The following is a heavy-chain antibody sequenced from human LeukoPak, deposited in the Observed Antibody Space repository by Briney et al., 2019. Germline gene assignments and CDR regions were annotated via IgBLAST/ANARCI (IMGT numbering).Heavy chain of an antibody. CDR3: ARDLQRIAVIPRGGGNWYFDL. V-gene: IGHV1-46*01. D-gene: IGHD6-19*01. CDR2: INPSGGST. CDR1: GYTFTSYY. Sequence: ASVKVSCKASGYTFTSYYMHWVRQAPGQGLEWMGIINPSGGSTSYARKFQGRVTMTRDTSTSTVYMELSSLRSEDTAVYYCARDLQRIAVIPRGGGNWYFDLWGRGTLVTVSS. J-gene: IGHJ2*01.